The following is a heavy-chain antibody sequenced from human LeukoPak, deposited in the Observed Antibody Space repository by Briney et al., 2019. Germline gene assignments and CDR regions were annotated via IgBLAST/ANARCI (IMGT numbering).Heavy chain of an antibody. J-gene: IGHJ3*02. Sequence: ASVKVSCKASGYTFTSYYMHWVRQAPGQGLEWMGIINPSGGSTSYAQKFQGRVTITTDESTSTAYMELSSLRSEDTAVYYCARAYTQEHNFVTMVRGVIGGGAFDIWGQGTMVTVSS. D-gene: IGHD3-10*01. V-gene: IGHV1-46*01. CDR2: INPSGGST. CDR1: GYTFTSYY. CDR3: ARAYTQEHNFVTMVRGVIGGGAFDI.